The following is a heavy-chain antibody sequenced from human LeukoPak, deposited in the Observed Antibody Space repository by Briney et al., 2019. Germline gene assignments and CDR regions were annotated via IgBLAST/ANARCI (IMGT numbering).Heavy chain of an antibody. V-gene: IGHV3-30*18. CDR3: AKARGYSYGSLRAYYYGMDV. D-gene: IGHD5-18*01. CDR2: ISQDGTNK. CDR1: GFTFSSYG. Sequence: GGSLRLSCAASGFTFSSYGMHWVRQAPGKGLEWVAVISQDGTNKYYIDSVKGRFTVSRDNSKNTLYLQMNSLRAEDTALYYCAKARGYSYGSLRAYYYGMDVWGQGTTVTVSS. J-gene: IGHJ6*02.